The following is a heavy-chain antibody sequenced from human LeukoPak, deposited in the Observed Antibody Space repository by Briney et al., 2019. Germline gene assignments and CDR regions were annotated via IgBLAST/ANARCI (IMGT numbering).Heavy chain of an antibody. CDR3: ARGSQRDGYYYDSSGHFGY. CDR1: GDSISRFY. D-gene: IGHD3-22*01. Sequence: SETLSLTCTVSGDSISRFYWNWIRQPAGKGLEWIGRIYASSGSTKYNPSLESRVFMSLDTSKNQFSLKLSSVTAADTAVYYCARGSQRDGYYYDSSGHFGYWGQGTLVTVSS. V-gene: IGHV4-4*07. J-gene: IGHJ4*02. CDR2: IYASSGST.